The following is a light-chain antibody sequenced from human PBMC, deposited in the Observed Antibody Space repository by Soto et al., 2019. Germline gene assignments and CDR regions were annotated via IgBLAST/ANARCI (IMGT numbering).Light chain of an antibody. CDR2: LNSDGSH. V-gene: IGLV4-69*01. J-gene: IGLJ2*01. CDR1: SGHSSYA. CDR3: QTWGADSVI. Sequence: QLVLTQSPSASASLGASVKLTCTLSSGHSSYAIAWHQQQPEKGPRFLMKLNSDGSHSKGDGISDRFSGSSSGAERYLTISSLQSEYEADYYCQTWGADSVIFGGGTKLTVL.